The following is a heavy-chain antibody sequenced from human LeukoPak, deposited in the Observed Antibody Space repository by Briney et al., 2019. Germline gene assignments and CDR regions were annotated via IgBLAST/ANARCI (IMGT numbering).Heavy chain of an antibody. CDR1: GFTFSSYW. CDR2: TNSDGSST. Sequence: GGSLRLSCAASGFTFSSYWMHWVRQAPGKGLVWVSRTNSDGSSTSYADSVKGRFTISRDNAKNTLYLQTNSLRAEDTAVYYCARDPARANWFDPWGQGTLVTVSS. CDR3: ARDPARANWFDP. J-gene: IGHJ5*02. V-gene: IGHV3-74*01.